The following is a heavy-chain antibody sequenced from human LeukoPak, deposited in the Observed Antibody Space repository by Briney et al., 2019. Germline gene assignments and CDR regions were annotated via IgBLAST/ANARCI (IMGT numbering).Heavy chain of an antibody. CDR3: ARSRLAAAGTYFDY. CDR2: INPSGGST. J-gene: IGHJ4*02. Sequence: ASVKVSCKASGYTFTSYYMHWVRQAPGQGLEWMGIINPSGGSTSYAQKFQGRVTMTRDTSITTAYMDLSRLRPDDTAVFSCARSRLAAAGTYFDYWGQGTLLTVSS. D-gene: IGHD6-13*01. CDR1: GYTFTSYY. V-gene: IGHV1-46*01.